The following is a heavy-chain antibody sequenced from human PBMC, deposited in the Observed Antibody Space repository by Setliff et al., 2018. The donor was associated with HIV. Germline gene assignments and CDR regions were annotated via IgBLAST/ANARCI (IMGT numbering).Heavy chain of an antibody. D-gene: IGHD6-13*01. CDR2: LYFSGRT. J-gene: IGHJ5*02. Sequence: SETLSLTCIVSGGSIGSTSFYGGWIRQPPGKGLEWIGTLYFSGRTYYSPSLKSRVAMSVDKSKNQFSLKLKSVTVADTALYFCAIQYSSTFNRGGWFDPWGQGTLVTAPQ. V-gene: IGHV4-39*01. CDR3: AIQYSSTFNRGGWFDP. CDR1: GGSIGSTSFY.